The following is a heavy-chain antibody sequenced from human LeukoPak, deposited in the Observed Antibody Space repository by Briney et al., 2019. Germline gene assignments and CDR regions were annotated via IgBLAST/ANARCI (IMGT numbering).Heavy chain of an antibody. V-gene: IGHV3-30*04. CDR2: ISYDGSNK. CDR1: GFTFSSYA. Sequence: PGRSLRLSCAASGFTFSSYAMHWVRQAPGKGLEWVAVISYDGSNKYYADSVKGRFTISRDNSKNTLYLQMNSLRAEDTAVYYCAREDSSGYPDYWGQGTLVTVSS. J-gene: IGHJ4*02. D-gene: IGHD3-22*01. CDR3: AREDSSGYPDY.